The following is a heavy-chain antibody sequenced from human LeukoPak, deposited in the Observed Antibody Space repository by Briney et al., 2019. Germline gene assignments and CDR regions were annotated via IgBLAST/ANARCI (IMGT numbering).Heavy chain of an antibody. Sequence: SVKVSCKASGGTFSSYAISWVRQAPGQGLEWMGRIIPILGIANYAQKFQGRVTITADKSTSTAYMELSSLRSEDTAVYYCARVARPYCSGGSCYPEYFQHWGQGTLVTVSS. J-gene: IGHJ1*01. D-gene: IGHD2-15*01. CDR1: GGTFSSYA. CDR2: IIPILGIA. V-gene: IGHV1-69*04. CDR3: ARVARPYCSGGSCYPEYFQH.